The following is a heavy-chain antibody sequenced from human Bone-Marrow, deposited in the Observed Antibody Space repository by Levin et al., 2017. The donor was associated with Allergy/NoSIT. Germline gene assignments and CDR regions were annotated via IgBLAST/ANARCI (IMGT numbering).Heavy chain of an antibody. J-gene: IGHJ4*02. V-gene: IGHV4-30-2*01. CDR2: IYHSGYT. D-gene: IGHD3-9*01. CDR1: GGSISSGGYS. Sequence: SETLSLTCAVSGGSISSGGYSWSWIRQPPGKGLEWIAYIYHSGYTYYNPSLKSRVTISLDRSKNHFSLELSTVTAADTAVYYCARHILGGRGYDYWGQGTLVTVSS. CDR3: ARHILGGRGYDY.